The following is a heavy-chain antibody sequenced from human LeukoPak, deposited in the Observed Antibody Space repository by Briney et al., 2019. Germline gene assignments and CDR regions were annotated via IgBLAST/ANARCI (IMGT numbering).Heavy chain of an antibody. CDR3: ARAVQQLVLAVTWFDP. J-gene: IGHJ5*02. D-gene: IGHD6-13*01. CDR2: IYHSGST. V-gene: IGHV4-38-2*02. CDR1: GYSISSGYY. Sequence: SETLSLTCTVSGYSISSGYYWGWIRQPPGKGLEWIGSIYHSGSTYYNPSLKSRVTISVDTSKNQFSLKLSSVTAADTAVYYCARAVQQLVLAVTWFDPWGRGTLVTVSS.